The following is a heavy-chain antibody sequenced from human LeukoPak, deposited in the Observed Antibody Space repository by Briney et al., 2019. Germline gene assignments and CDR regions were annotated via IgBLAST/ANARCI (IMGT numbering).Heavy chain of an antibody. Sequence: GGSLRLSCAASGFTFSSYDMHWVRQATGEGLEWVSAIGTAGDTYYPGSVKGRFTISRENAKNSLYLQMNSLRAEDTAVYYCAKSGTTVVIPIDYWGQGTLVTVSS. J-gene: IGHJ4*02. V-gene: IGHV3-13*01. D-gene: IGHD4-23*01. CDR3: AKSGTTVVIPIDY. CDR1: GFTFSSYD. CDR2: IGTAGDT.